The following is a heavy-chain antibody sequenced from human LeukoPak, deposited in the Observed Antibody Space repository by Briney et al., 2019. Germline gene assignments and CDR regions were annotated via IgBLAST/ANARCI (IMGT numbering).Heavy chain of an antibody. J-gene: IGHJ4*02. CDR3: ARRGEAMDPFDY. CDR2: IYPGDSDT. V-gene: IGHV5-51*01. D-gene: IGHD5-18*01. CDR1: GYSFTSYW. Sequence: GESLKISCKDSGYSFTSYWIGWVRQMPGKGLEWMGIIYPGDSDTRYSPPFQGQVTVSADKSTNTAYLQWSSLKASDTAIYYCARRGEAMDPFDYWGQGTLVTVSS.